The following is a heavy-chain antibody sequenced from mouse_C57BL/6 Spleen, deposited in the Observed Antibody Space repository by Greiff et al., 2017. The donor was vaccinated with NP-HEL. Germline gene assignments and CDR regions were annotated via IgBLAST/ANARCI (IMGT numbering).Heavy chain of an antibody. D-gene: IGHD2-2*01. CDR2: IYPGSGST. J-gene: IGHJ3*01. V-gene: IGHV1-55*01. Sequence: QVQLQQPGAELVKPGASVKMSCKASGYTFTSYWITWVKQRPGQGLEWIGDIYPGSGSTNYNEKFKSKATLTVDTSSSTAYMQLSSLTSEDSAVYYCASREVTTSWFAYWGQGTLVTVSA. CDR3: ASREVTTSWFAY. CDR1: GYTFTSYW.